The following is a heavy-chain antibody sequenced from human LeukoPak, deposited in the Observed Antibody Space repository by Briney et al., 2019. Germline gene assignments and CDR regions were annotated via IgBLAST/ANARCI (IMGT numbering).Heavy chain of an antibody. CDR3: AIRLSPYSSGWYPPFDY. J-gene: IGHJ4*02. CDR2: INPNSGGT. D-gene: IGHD6-19*01. CDR1: GGTFSSYA. Sequence: ASVKVSCKASGGTFSSYAISWVRQAPGQGLEWMGWINPNSGGTNYAQKFQGRVTMTRDTSISTAYMELSRLRSDDTAVYYCAIRLSPYSSGWYPPFDYWGQGTLVTVSS. V-gene: IGHV1-2*02.